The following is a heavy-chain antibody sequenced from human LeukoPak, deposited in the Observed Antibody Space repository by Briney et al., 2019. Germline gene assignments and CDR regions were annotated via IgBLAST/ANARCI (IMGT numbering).Heavy chain of an antibody. CDR3: ARDRSLYYYGSGSYFPFDY. Sequence: SGGSLRLSCAASGFTFSSYSMNWVRQAPGKGLEGAHSIRISSSYIYYADSVKGRFAISRDNAKNSLYLQMNSLRAEDTAVYYCARDRSLYYYGSGSYFPFDYWGQGTLVTVSS. CDR1: GFTFSSYS. J-gene: IGHJ4*02. D-gene: IGHD3-10*01. V-gene: IGHV3-21*01. CDR2: IRISSSYI.